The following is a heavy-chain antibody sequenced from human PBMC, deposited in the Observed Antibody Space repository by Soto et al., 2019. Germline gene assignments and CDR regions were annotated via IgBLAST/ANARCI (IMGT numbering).Heavy chain of an antibody. Sequence: QVQLQESGPGLVKASGTLSLTCAVSGASFTTGHWWTWVRQSPGKGLEWIGEIYQSGITNYNPSLSSRLTISMDKSKNQFSLKLTSGTAAETALYYCARGFSFSDSPGDDRIYFYYGLDVWGQGTTVTISS. CDR1: GASFTTGHW. V-gene: IGHV4-4*02. D-gene: IGHD3-22*01. J-gene: IGHJ6*02. CDR2: IYQSGIT. CDR3: ARGFSFSDSPGDDRIYFYYGLDV.